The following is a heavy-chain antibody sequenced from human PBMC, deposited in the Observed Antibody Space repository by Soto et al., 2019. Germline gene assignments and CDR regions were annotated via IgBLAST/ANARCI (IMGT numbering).Heavy chain of an antibody. CDR3: ASPYSYGGQGWYYGMDV. CDR1: GGTFSSYA. J-gene: IGHJ6*02. V-gene: IGHV1-69*01. D-gene: IGHD5-18*01. CDR2: IIPIFGTA. Sequence: QVQLAQSGAEVKKPGSSVKVSCKASGGTFSSYAISWVRQAPGQGLEWMGGIIPIFGTANYAQKFQGRVTITADESTSTADMELSSLRSEDTAVYYCASPYSYGGQGWYYGMDVWGQGTTVTVSS.